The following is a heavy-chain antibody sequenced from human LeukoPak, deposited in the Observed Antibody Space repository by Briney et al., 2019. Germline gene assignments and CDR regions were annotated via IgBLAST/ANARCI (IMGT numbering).Heavy chain of an antibody. Sequence: PGGSLRLSCAASGFTFSNYAMTWARQAPGRGLEWVSSISGSGGSTYYADSVKGWFTISRDNSKNTLYLQMYSLRAEDTAVYYCAKVEGASKASVYWGQGALVTVSS. CDR2: ISGSGGST. J-gene: IGHJ4*02. V-gene: IGHV3-23*01. CDR3: AKVEGASKASVY. D-gene: IGHD1-1*01. CDR1: GFTFSNYA.